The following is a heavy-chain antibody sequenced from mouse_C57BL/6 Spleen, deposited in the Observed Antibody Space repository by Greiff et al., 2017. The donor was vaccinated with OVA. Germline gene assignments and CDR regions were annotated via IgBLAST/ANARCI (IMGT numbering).Heavy chain of an antibody. CDR1: GYTFTSYW. CDR3: ARAYGSSLSYWYFDV. D-gene: IGHD1-1*01. J-gene: IGHJ1*03. Sequence: QVQLQQSGAELVKPGASVKMSCKASGYTFTSYWITWVKQRPGQGLEWIGDIYPGSGSTNYNEKFKSKATLTVDTSSSTAYMQLSSLTSEDSAVYYGARAYGSSLSYWYFDVWGTGTTVTVSS. CDR2: IYPGSGST. V-gene: IGHV1-55*01.